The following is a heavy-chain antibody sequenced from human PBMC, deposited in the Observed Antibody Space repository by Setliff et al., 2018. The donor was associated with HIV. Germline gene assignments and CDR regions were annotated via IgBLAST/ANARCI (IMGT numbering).Heavy chain of an antibody. J-gene: IGHJ4*02. V-gene: IGHV1-69*06. CDR2: IIPIFGTP. CDR3: AKDYLPYYYDTPPYYPFDY. CDR1: GGIFSRFA. Sequence: SVKVSCKASGGIFSRFAFSWVRQAPGQGLEWMGGIIPIFGTPNYAQRFQGRVTLTWDTSASTAYMEVSSLTSEDTAVYYCAKDYLPYYYDTPPYYPFDYWGQGTVVTVSS. D-gene: IGHD3-22*01.